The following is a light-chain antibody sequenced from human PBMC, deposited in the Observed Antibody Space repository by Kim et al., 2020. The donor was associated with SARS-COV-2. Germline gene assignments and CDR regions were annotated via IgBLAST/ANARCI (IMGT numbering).Light chain of an antibody. J-gene: IGKJ2*02. CDR1: QSVSSSY. CDR3: QQYGSSPCT. Sequence: LSPGERATLSCRASQSVSSSYLAWYQQKPGQAPRLLIYGASSRATGIPDRFSGSGSGTDVTLTISRLEPEDFAVYYCQQYGSSPCTFGQGTKLEI. CDR2: GAS. V-gene: IGKV3-20*01.